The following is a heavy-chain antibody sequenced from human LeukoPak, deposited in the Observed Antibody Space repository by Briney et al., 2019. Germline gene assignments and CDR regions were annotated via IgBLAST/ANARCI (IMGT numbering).Heavy chain of an antibody. CDR1: GGSVSSGGYS. D-gene: IGHD3-16*01. CDR3: ARGDLGATYDY. Sequence: SGTLSLTCAVSGGSVSSGGYSWSWIRQPPGKGLEWIGYIYQRGSTYYNPSLKSRVTISLERSKNQFSLQLTSVTAADTAVYYCARGDLGATYDYWGQGTLVTVSS. J-gene: IGHJ4*02. V-gene: IGHV4-30-2*01. CDR2: IYQRGST.